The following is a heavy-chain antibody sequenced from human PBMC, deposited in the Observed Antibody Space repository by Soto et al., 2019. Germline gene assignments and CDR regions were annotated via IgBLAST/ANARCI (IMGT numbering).Heavy chain of an antibody. CDR2: ISGSGERT. CDR1: GFTFSNYA. J-gene: IGHJ4*02. D-gene: IGHD3-16*01. CDR3: AKDSRARSVGVPFAY. Sequence: EVQLLESGGGLVQPGGSLRLSCAASGFTFSNYAVNWVRQAPGKGLEWVSAISGSGERTYYADSVKGRVTISRDNSQNTGFLQMNTLRSEDTAIYYCAKDSRARSVGVPFAYGGQGTLVTVSS. V-gene: IGHV3-23*01.